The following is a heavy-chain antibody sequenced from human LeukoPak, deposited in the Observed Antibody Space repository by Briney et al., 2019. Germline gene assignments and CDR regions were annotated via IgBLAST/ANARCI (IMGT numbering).Heavy chain of an antibody. Sequence: GRSLRLSCTASGFIFDDYAMHWVRQAPGKGLEWVSNISWKSGDIAYADFVKGRFTISRDNAKNSLYLQMNSLRPEDTALYYCEKEPLYCRDGSGYPNVFDIWGQGTMVTVSS. V-gene: IGHV3-9*01. CDR2: ISWKSGDI. D-gene: IGHD2-15*01. J-gene: IGHJ3*02. CDR1: GFIFDDYA. CDR3: EKEPLYCRDGSGYPNVFDI.